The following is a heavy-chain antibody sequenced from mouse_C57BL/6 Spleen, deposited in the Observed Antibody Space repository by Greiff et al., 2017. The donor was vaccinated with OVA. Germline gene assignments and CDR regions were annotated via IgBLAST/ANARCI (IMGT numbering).Heavy chain of an antibody. CDR3: YGNYDY. D-gene: IGHD2-1*01. J-gene: IGHJ2*01. V-gene: IGHV1-81*01. Sequence: QVTLKVSGAELARPGASVKLSCKASGYTFTSYGISWVKQRTGQGLEWIGEIYPRSGNTYYNEKVKGKATLTADKSSSTAYMELRSLTSEDSSVYFCYGNYDYWGQGTTLTVSS. CDR1: GYTFTSYG. CDR2: IYPRSGNT.